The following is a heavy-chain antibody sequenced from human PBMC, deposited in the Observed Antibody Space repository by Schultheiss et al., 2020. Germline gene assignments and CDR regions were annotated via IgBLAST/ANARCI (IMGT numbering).Heavy chain of an antibody. CDR1: GGPISRSSYY. CDR2: INHSGST. J-gene: IGHJ6*02. Sequence: SETLSLTCTVSGGPISRSSYYWAWIRQPPGKGLEWIGKINHSGSTNYNPSPKSDTPKNQFSLKLSSVTAADTAVYYCARSVLRTVTTGEVWGQGTTVTVSS. CDR3: ARSVLRTVTTGEV. D-gene: IGHD4-17*01. V-gene: IGHV4-39*07.